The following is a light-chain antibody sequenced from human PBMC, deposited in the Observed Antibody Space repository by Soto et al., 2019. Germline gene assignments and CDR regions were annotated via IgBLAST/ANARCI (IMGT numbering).Light chain of an antibody. J-gene: IGKJ5*01. CDR3: QQYNLWPPWT. V-gene: IGKV3-15*01. CDR2: IAS. Sequence: EIVMTQSPATLSVSPGERATLSCRASQSVGYNLAWYQQKPGQAPRLLIYIASTRATGIPARFSGSGSGTEFTLTISSLQSEDFAVYYCQQYNLWPPWTFGQGTRLEIK. CDR1: QSVGYN.